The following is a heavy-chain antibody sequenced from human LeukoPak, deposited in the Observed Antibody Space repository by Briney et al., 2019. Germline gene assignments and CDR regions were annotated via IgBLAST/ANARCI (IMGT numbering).Heavy chain of an antibody. CDR3: ARDSATTVTTWFDP. Sequence: ASAKVSCKASGYIFTSYYMHWVRQAPGQGLEWMGIINPNIGSTTYAQKFQGRAAMTRDTSTSTVYMELSSLRSEDTAVYYCARDSATTVTTWFDPWGQGTLVTVSS. CDR1: GYIFTSYY. V-gene: IGHV1-46*01. CDR2: INPNIGST. J-gene: IGHJ5*02. D-gene: IGHD4-17*01.